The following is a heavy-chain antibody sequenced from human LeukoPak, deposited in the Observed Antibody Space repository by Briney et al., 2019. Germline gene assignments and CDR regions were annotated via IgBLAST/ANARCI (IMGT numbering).Heavy chain of an antibody. CDR3: ARDRGDGGYWYAFDI. J-gene: IGHJ3*02. Sequence: SETLSLTCTVSGGSISSSSYYWGWIRQPPGKGLEWIGSIYYSGSTYYNPSLKSRVTISVDTSKNQFSLKLSSVTPEDTAVYYCARDRGDGGYWYAFDIWGQGTMVTVSS. CDR2: IYYSGST. CDR1: GGSISSSSYY. V-gene: IGHV4-39*02. D-gene: IGHD2-8*02.